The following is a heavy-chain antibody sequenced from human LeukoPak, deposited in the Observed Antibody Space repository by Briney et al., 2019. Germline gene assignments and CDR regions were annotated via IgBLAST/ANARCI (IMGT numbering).Heavy chain of an antibody. CDR1: GYTLTELS. Sequence: ASVKVSCKVSGYTLTELSMHWVRQAPGKGLEWMGLVDPEDGETIYAEKFQGRVTITADTSTDTAYMELSSLRSEDTAVYYCRTTGTTWEDYWGQGTLVTVSS. D-gene: IGHD1-1*01. CDR2: VDPEDGET. V-gene: IGHV1-24*01. J-gene: IGHJ4*02. CDR3: RTTGTTWEDY.